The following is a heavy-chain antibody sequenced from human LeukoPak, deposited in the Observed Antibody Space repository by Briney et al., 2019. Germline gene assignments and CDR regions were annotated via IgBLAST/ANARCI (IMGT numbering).Heavy chain of an antibody. CDR1: GYTFTSYY. CDR3: ARGYCSGGSCYSSYYYSYMDV. D-gene: IGHD2-15*01. CDR2: INPSGGST. V-gene: IGHV1-46*01. J-gene: IGHJ6*03. Sequence: ASVKVSCKASGYTFTSYYMHWVRQAPGQGLEWMGIINPSGGSTSYAQKFQGRVTMTRDMSTSTVYMELSSLRSEDTAVYYCARGYCSGGSCYSSYYYSYMDVWGKGTTVTVSS.